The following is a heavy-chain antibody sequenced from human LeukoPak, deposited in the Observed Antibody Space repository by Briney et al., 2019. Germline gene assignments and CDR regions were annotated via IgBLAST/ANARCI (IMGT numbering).Heavy chain of an antibody. V-gene: IGHV4-39*01. Sequence: SETLSLTCTVSGGSISSSSYYWGWIRQPPGKGLEWIGSIYYSGSTYYNPSLKSRVTISVDTSKNQFSLKLSSVTAADTAVYYCARLRGGGGYWGQGTLVTVSS. J-gene: IGHJ4*02. CDR2: IYYSGST. D-gene: IGHD4-17*01. CDR3: ARLRGGGGY. CDR1: GGSISSSSYY.